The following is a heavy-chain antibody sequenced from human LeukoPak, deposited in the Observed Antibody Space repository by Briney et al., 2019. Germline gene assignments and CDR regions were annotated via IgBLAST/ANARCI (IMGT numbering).Heavy chain of an antibody. V-gene: IGHV4-4*07. CDR2: IYTSGSP. D-gene: IGHD3-3*01. CDR3: AGLYAFLGRRMDV. Sequence: SETLSLTCTVSGGSINSYYWIWIRQPAAKGLEWVGRIYTSGSPNYNPSLNSRVTMSVDTSKKQFSLKLSSVTAADTAVYYCAGLYAFLGRRMDVWGKGTTVTVSS. CDR1: GGSINSYY. J-gene: IGHJ6*03.